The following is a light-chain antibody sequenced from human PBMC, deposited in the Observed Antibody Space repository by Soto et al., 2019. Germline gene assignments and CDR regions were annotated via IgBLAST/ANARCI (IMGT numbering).Light chain of an antibody. CDR2: DVT. CDR3: SSYTSSITLVI. CDR1: SRDVGGYNY. J-gene: IGLJ2*01. V-gene: IGLV2-14*03. Sequence: QSVLTQPASVSGSPGQSITISCTGTSRDVGGYNYVSWYQQQPGKAPKLMIYDVTNRPSGVSNRFSASKSGNTASLTISGLQADDEADYYCSSYTSSITLVIFGGGTKLTVL.